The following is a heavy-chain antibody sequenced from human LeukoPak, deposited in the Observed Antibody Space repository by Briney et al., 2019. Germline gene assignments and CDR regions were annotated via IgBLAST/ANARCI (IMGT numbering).Heavy chain of an antibody. CDR2: INPNSGGT. CDR3: ARDLHYDFCN. CDR1: GYTFTGHY. J-gene: IGHJ4*02. Sequence: SVPVPCMASGYTFTGHYMHWLRQAPGQGLEWMGRINPNSGGTNYAQKFQGRVPMTRDTSISTAYMELSRLRSDDTAVYYCARDLHYDFCNWGQGTLVTVSS. V-gene: IGHV1-2*06. D-gene: IGHD3-3*01.